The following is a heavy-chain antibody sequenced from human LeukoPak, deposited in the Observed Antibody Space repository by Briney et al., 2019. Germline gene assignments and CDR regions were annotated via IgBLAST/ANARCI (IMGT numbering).Heavy chain of an antibody. D-gene: IGHD6-13*01. CDR3: ATGVHGIAAAGDYYFDY. Sequence: SETLSLTCTVSGYSISSGYYWGWIRQPPGKGLEWIGSIYHSGSTYYNPSLKSRVTISVDTSKNQFSLKLSSVTAADTAVYYCATGVHGIAAAGDYYFDYWGQGTLVTVSS. CDR2: IYHSGST. CDR1: GYSISSGYY. V-gene: IGHV4-38-2*02. J-gene: IGHJ4*02.